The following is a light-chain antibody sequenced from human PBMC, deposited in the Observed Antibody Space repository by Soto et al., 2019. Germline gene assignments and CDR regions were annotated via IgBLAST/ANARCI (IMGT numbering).Light chain of an antibody. J-gene: IGKJ5*01. CDR3: MQALQTSIT. CDR2: LGS. V-gene: IGKV2-28*01. CDR1: QSLLHSNGYNY. Sequence: DIVMTQSPLSLPVTPGEPASISCRSSQSLLHSNGYNYLDWYLQKPGQSPQLLIYLGSNRASGVPDRFSSSGSGTEFTLKISRVEAEDVGVYYCMQALQTSITFGQGTRLEIK.